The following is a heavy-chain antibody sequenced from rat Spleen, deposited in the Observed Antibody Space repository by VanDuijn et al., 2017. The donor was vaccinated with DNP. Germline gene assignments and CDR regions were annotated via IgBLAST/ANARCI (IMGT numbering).Heavy chain of an antibody. D-gene: IGHD1-11*01. CDR3: TREGTALFAY. CDR2: ISNSGIT. V-gene: IGHV2-6*01. J-gene: IGHJ3*01. CDR1: GFSLASYT. Sequence: QVQLKESGPGLVQPSQTLSLTCTVSGFSLASYTVSWVRQPPGKGLEWIAAISNSGITYFNSALKSRLSISRDTSKNQVFLKMNSLQTEDTAFYFCTREGTALFAYWGQGTLVTVSS.